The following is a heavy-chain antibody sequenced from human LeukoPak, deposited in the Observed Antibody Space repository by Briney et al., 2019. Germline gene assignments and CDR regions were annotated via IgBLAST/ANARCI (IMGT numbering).Heavy chain of an antibody. J-gene: IGHJ4*02. CDR2: INHSGST. D-gene: IGHD3-22*01. Sequence: PSETLSLTCTVSGGSISSYYWSWIRQPPGKGLEWIGEINHSGSTNYNPSLKSRVTISVDTSKNQFSLKLSSVTAADTAVYYCARVSYYYDSSGYYSPLDYWGQGTLVTVSS. V-gene: IGHV4-34*01. CDR1: GGSISSYY. CDR3: ARVSYYYDSSGYYSPLDY.